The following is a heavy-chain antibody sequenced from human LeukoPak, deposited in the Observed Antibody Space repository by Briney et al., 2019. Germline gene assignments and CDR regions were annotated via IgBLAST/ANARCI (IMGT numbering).Heavy chain of an antibody. CDR3: ARDPRLNWFDP. Sequence: SETLSLTCAVYGGSFSGYYWSWIRQPPGKGLEWIGEITHSGSTYYNPSLKSRVTISVDTSKNQFSLKLSSMTAADTAVYYCARDPRLNWFDPWGQGTLVTVSS. CDR2: ITHSGST. J-gene: IGHJ5*02. V-gene: IGHV4-34*01. CDR1: GGSFSGYY.